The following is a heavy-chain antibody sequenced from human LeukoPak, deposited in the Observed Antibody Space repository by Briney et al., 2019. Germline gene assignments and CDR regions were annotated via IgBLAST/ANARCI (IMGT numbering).Heavy chain of an antibody. Sequence: VASVKVSCKASGGTFSSYAISWVRQAPGQGLEWMGGIIPIFGTAHYAQKFQGRVTITADKSTSTAYMELSSLRSEDTAVYYCARGQAYSYASDDWGQGTLVTVSS. D-gene: IGHD5-18*01. CDR2: IIPIFGTA. J-gene: IGHJ4*02. CDR3: ARGQAYSYASDD. V-gene: IGHV1-69*06. CDR1: GGTFSSYA.